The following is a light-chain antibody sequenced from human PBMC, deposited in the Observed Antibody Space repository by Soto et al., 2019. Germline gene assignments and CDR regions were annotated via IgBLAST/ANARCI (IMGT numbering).Light chain of an antibody. CDR2: AAS. V-gene: IGKV1-39*01. Sequence: DIQMTQSPSSLSASVGDRVTITCRASQSISSYLNWYQQKPGKAPKLLIYAASSLQSGVPSRFSGSGSETDFTLTISSLQPEDFATYYCQHSYSTPHTFGGGTKVEIK. J-gene: IGKJ4*01. CDR3: QHSYSTPHT. CDR1: QSISSY.